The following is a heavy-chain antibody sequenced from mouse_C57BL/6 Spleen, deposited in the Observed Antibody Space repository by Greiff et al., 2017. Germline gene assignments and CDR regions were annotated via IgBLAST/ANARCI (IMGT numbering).Heavy chain of an antibody. D-gene: IGHD2-3*01. J-gene: IGHJ2*01. CDR1: GYTFTDYN. Sequence: VQLQQSGPELVKPGASVKIPCKASGYTFTDYNMDWVKQSHGKSLEWIGDITPTNGGTIYNQKFKGKATLTVDKSSSTAYMELRSLTSEDTAVYYCARSGYDGDYVDYWGQGTTLTVSS. V-gene: IGHV1-18*01. CDR2: ITPTNGGT. CDR3: ARSGYDGDYVDY.